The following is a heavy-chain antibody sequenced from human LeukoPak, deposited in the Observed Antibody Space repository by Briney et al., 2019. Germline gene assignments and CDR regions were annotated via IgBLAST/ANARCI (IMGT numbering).Heavy chain of an antibody. Sequence: GGSLRLSCAASGFTFNNYAIHWVRQAPGKGLEWVAVVTYDGNNQYYADSVKGRFTVSRDNSRNTVNLQMNSLRAEDTAVYYCARYGGYPLFDYWGQGTLVTVSS. CDR3: ARYGGYPLFDY. J-gene: IGHJ4*02. D-gene: IGHD4-23*01. CDR2: VTYDGNNQ. V-gene: IGHV3-30-3*01. CDR1: GFTFNNYA.